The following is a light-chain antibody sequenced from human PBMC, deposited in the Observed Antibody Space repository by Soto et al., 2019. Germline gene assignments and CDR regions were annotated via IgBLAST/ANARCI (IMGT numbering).Light chain of an antibody. CDR1: QSVTGTN. J-gene: IGKJ4*01. CDR2: DAV. V-gene: IGKV3-20*01. CDR3: QQYGLT. Sequence: EIVLTQSPGTLSLSPGEGATLSCRASQSVTGTNLAWYQQRAGQAPRLLIYDAVRRATGIPDRFSGSGSGKDFTLTISRLEPEDFAVYYCQQYGLTFGGGTKVDI.